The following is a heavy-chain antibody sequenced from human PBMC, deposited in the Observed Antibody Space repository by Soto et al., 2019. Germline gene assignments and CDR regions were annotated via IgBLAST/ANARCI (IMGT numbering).Heavy chain of an antibody. V-gene: IGHV2-70*04. D-gene: IGHD6-19*01. J-gene: IGHJ4*02. CDR2: IDWDQHK. Sequence: SGPTLVNPTQTLTLTCTFSGFSLSTSGMRVSWIRQPPGRALESLSRIDWDQHKLYCTPLKTMLTISSDTSKNPVVPTMTNMEPVDTATYSCALSKTWDSSDADYWGQGNLVTVSS. CDR3: ALSKTWDSSDADY. CDR1: GFSLSTSGMR.